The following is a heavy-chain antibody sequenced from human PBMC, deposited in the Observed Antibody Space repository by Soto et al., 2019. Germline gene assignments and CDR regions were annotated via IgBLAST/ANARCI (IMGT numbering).Heavy chain of an antibody. V-gene: IGHV3-9*01. CDR1: GFTFDDYA. CDR3: AKDKGPRNCSTRNCFWVALGMDV. CDR2: ISWNSDTI. Sequence: EVQLVESGGGLVQPGRSLTLSCAASGFTFDDYAMHWVRQAPGKGLEWVSGISWNSDTIGYADSVRGRFTISRDNAENSRYLQMNSLGAEDTALYYCAKDKGPRNCSTRNCFWVALGMDVWGQGTTVTVSS. J-gene: IGHJ6*02. D-gene: IGHD2-2*01.